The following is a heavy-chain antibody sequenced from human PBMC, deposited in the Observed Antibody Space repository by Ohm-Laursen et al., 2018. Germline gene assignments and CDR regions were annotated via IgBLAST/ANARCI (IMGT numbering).Heavy chain of an antibody. CDR2: ISSSGGST. V-gene: IGHV3-64*01. CDR1: GFTFSSYA. Sequence: SLRLSCAASGFTFSSYAMHWVRQAPGKGLEYVSAISSSGGSTYYANSVKGRFTISRDNSKNTLYLQMGRLRAEDMAVYYCARDGRYYDSSGYYTPRGAFDIWGQGTMVTVSS. D-gene: IGHD3-22*01. J-gene: IGHJ3*02. CDR3: ARDGRYYDSSGYYTPRGAFDI.